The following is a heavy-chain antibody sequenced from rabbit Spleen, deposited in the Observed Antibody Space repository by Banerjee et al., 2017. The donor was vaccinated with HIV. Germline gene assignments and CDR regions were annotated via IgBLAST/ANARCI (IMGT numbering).Heavy chain of an antibody. CDR1: GFTLSSYY. V-gene: IGHV1S7*01. Sequence: QLEESAGGLVQPGGSLKLSCKASGFTLSSYYMNWVRQAPGKGLEWTGYIDPVFTTTYFANWVNGRFTISSHYAQNTLYLQLNSLTAADTATYFCVREPTSASGYYKSGYFDLWGQGTLVTVS. D-gene: IGHD1-1*01. CDR3: VREPTSASGYYKSGYFDL. CDR2: IDPVFTTT. J-gene: IGHJ4*01.